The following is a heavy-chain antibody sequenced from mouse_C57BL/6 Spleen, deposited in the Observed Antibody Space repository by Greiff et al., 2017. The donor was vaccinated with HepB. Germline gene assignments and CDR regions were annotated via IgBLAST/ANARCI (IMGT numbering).Heavy chain of an antibody. CDR1: GYTFTSYG. V-gene: IGHV1-81*01. D-gene: IGHD2-4*01. CDR2: IYPRSGNT. Sequence: QVQLKESGAELARPGASVKLSCKASGYTFTSYGISWVKQRTGQGLEWIGEIYPRSGNTYYNEKFKGKATLNADKSSSTAYMELRSLTSEDSAVYFCARVPYDYDGDWGQGTLVTVSA. CDR3: ARVPYDYDGD. J-gene: IGHJ3*01.